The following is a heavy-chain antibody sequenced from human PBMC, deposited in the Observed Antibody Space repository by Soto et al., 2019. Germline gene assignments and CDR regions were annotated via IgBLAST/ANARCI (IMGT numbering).Heavy chain of an antibody. J-gene: IGHJ4*02. CDR3: AKEFGSYDSSGYYFIFRYFDY. Sequence: GGSLRLSCAASGFTFSSYAMSWVRQAPGKGLEWVSAISGSGGSTYYADSVKGRFTISRDNSKNTLYLQMNSLRAEDTAVYYCAKEFGSYDSSGYYFIFRYFDYWGQGTLVTVSS. CDR1: GFTFSSYA. CDR2: ISGSGGST. V-gene: IGHV3-23*01. D-gene: IGHD3-22*01.